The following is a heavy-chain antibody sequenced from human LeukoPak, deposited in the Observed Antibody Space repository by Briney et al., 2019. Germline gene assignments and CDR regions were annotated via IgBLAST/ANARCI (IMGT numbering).Heavy chain of an antibody. CDR3: ARDIAAGAFDI. Sequence: GGSLRLSCAASGFTFSSYSMNWVRQAPGKGLEWVASISSSSRYIYYADSVKGRFNISRDNAKNSLYLQMNSLRGEDTAVYYCARDIAAGAFDIWGQGTMVTVSS. V-gene: IGHV3-21*01. CDR2: ISSSSRYI. CDR1: GFTFSSYS. D-gene: IGHD6-13*01. J-gene: IGHJ3*02.